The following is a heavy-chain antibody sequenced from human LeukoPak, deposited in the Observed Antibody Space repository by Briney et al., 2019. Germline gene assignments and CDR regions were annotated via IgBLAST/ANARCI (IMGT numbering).Heavy chain of an antibody. CDR2: VNDSGGT. D-gene: IGHD3-22*01. J-gene: IGHJ4*02. CDR1: IDSFTNYY. CDR3: ARDQYYYDSSGYYGFDY. V-gene: IGHV4-34*01. Sequence: SSETLSLTCAVYIDSFTNYYWNWIRQTPGKGLEWIGEVNDSGGTNINSSLRSRVTMSGDTSKNQFSLKLSSVTAADTAVYYCARDQYYYDSSGYYGFDYWGRGTLVTVSS.